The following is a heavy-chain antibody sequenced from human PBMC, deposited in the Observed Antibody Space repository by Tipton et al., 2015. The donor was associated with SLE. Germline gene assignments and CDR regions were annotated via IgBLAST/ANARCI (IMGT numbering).Heavy chain of an antibody. J-gene: IGHJ3*02. CDR1: GFTFSSYA. D-gene: IGHD6-6*01. Sequence: SLRLSCSASGFTFSSYAMHWVRQAPGKGLEYVSAISSNGGSTYYADSVKGRFTISRDNSKNTLYLQMSSLRAEDTAVYYCVKLLWGSSKAFDIWGQGTMVTVSS. CDR2: ISSNGGST. CDR3: VKLLWGSSKAFDI. V-gene: IGHV3-64D*06.